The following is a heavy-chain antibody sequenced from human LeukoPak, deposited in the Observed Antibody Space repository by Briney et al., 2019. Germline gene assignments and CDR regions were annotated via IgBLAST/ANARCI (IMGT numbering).Heavy chain of an antibody. Sequence: SETLSLTCSVSGGSVRSGSYYWSWIRQPPGKGLEWIGYTYYSGSTNYNPSLKSRVSISVDTSKNQFSLKLSSVTAADTAVYYCARKDCSGGSCYSSGLDYWGQGTLVTVSS. CDR3: ARKDCSGGSCYSSGLDY. D-gene: IGHD2-15*01. CDR1: GGSVRSGSYY. J-gene: IGHJ4*02. V-gene: IGHV4-61*01. CDR2: TYYSGST.